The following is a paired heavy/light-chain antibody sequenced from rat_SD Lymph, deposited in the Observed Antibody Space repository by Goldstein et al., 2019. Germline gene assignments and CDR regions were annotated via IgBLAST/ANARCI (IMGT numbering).Heavy chain of an antibody. CDR2: INTDGSKT. D-gene: IGHD1-11*01. V-gene: IGHV11-3*01. CDR3: TRIGDYGGYSLDDY. J-gene: IGHJ2*01. Sequence: EVQLVESGGSLVQPGGSLKLSCVASGFTFSNYWMDWVRQTPGKSLEWIGEINTDGSKTNYAPSIKDRFTISRDNAKSTLYLQMSNVKSDDTAIYYCTRIGDYGGYSLDDYWGQGVMVTVSS. CDR1: GFTFSNYW.
Light chain of an antibody. CDR2: KAS. CDR1: QNVGSN. CDR3: MQSNSYPPT. J-gene: IGKJ1*01. Sequence: DIVMTQSPTSMSISVGDRVTMNCKASQNVGSNVDWYQQKTGQSPKLLIYKASNRYTGVPDRFTGSGSGTDFTFTISNMQAEDLAVYYCMQSNSYPPTFGGGTKLELK. V-gene: IGKV6S10*01.